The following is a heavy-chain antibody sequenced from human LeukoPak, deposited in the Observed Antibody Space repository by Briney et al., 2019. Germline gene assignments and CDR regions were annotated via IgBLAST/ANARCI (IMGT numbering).Heavy chain of an antibody. J-gene: IGHJ3*02. CDR1: GGTFSSYT. CDR2: IIPIFGTA. Sequence: SVKVSCKASGGTFSSYTISWVRQAPGQGLEWMGGIIPIFGTANYAQKFQGRVTMTRDTSTSTVYMELSSLRSEDTAVYYCARRSAMVTFGGAFDIWGQGTMVTVSS. D-gene: IGHD5-18*01. CDR3: ARRSAMVTFGGAFDI. V-gene: IGHV1-69*05.